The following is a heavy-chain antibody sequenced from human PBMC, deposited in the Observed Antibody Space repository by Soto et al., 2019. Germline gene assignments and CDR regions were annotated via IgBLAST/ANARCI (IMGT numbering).Heavy chain of an antibody. Sequence: SETLSLTCTVSGGSISSYYWSWIRQPPGKGLEWIGYIYYSGSTNYNPSLKSRVTISVDTSKNQFSLKLSSVTAADTAVYYCARGGIQLWLNRFGMDVSGQGTTVTVSS. CDR1: GGSISSYY. D-gene: IGHD5-18*01. J-gene: IGHJ6*02. CDR2: IYYSGST. CDR3: ARGGIQLWLNRFGMDV. V-gene: IGHV4-59*01.